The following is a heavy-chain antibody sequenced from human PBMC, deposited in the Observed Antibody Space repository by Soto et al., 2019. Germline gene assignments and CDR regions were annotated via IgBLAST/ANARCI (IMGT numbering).Heavy chain of an antibody. V-gene: IGHV3-74*01. Sequence: EVQLVESGGGLVQPGGSLRLSCAASGFTFSSYWMHWVRQAPGKGLGWVSRINSDGSSTSYAESVKGRFTISRDNAKNTLYLQMNSLRAEDTAVYYCVRTSLVVAAATREDYWGQGTLVTVSS. J-gene: IGHJ4*02. CDR1: GFTFSSYW. CDR2: INSDGSST. CDR3: VRTSLVVAAATREDY. D-gene: IGHD2-15*01.